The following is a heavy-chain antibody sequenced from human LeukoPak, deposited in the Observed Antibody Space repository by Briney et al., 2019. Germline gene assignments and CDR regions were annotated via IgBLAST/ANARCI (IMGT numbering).Heavy chain of an antibody. Sequence: GGSLRLSCAASGITFSGSAMHWVRQAPGKGLEWVGRIRSRANSYVTAYAASVKGRFTISRDDSKSIAYLQMNSLKTEDTAVYYCTRSPRLLYVRGTYYFDYWGQGTLVTVSS. CDR3: TRSPRLLYVRGTYYFDY. CDR1: GITFSGSA. CDR2: IRSRANSYVT. J-gene: IGHJ4*02. D-gene: IGHD3-3*01. V-gene: IGHV3-73*01.